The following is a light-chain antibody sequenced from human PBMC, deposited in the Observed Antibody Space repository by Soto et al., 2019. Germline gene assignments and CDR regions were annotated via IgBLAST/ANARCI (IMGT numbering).Light chain of an antibody. Sequence: IVLTQSPGTLSLSTGERATLSCRASQSVSNNYLAWYQQKPCQAPRLLIYGASNRATGIPDRFSGSVSGTDFTLTISRLEPADFAVYYGQQYGSSPPITFGQGTRLEIK. CDR1: QSVSNNY. CDR2: GAS. V-gene: IGKV3-20*01. CDR3: QQYGSSPPIT. J-gene: IGKJ5*01.